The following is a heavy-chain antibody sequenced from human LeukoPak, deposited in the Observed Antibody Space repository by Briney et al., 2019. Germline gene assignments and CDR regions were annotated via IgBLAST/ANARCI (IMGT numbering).Heavy chain of an antibody. Sequence: GESLKISCKVSGYSFTIYWISWVRHMPGKGLEWMGRIDPSDSYNNYRPSFQGHVTISADKSISTAYLQWSSLKASDTAMYYCARLGVRGVIGAFDIWGQGTMVTVSS. CDR2: IDPSDSYN. V-gene: IGHV5-10-1*01. D-gene: IGHD3-10*01. CDR1: GYSFTIYW. CDR3: ARLGVRGVIGAFDI. J-gene: IGHJ3*02.